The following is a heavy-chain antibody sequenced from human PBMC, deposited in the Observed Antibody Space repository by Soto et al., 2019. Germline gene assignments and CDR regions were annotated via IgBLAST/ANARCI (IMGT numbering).Heavy chain of an antibody. CDR1: GFTFSSYG. Sequence: QVQLVESGGGVVQPGRSLRLSCAASGFTFSSYGMHWVRQAPGKGLEWVAVIWYDGSNKYYADSVKGRFTISRDNSKNTLYLQMNSLRAEDTAVYYCARDIGSGSYGRYYYYYGMDVWGQGTTVTVSS. D-gene: IGHD3-10*01. CDR3: ARDIGSGSYGRYYYYYGMDV. J-gene: IGHJ6*02. CDR2: IWYDGSNK. V-gene: IGHV3-33*01.